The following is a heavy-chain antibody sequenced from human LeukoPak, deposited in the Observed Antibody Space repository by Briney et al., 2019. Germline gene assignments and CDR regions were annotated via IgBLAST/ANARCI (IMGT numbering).Heavy chain of an antibody. CDR3: STATYSSGYHYFES. CDR1: KFTFGAYS. CDR2: ISHSGTPT. Sequence: GGSLRLSCAAAKFTFGAYSMNWVRQAPGKGLEWVSSISHSGTPTYYADSVRGRFTISRDNAKNSLYLQMNTLRAEDTAVYFCSTATYSSGYHYFESWGQGTLVTVSS. D-gene: IGHD5-18*01. V-gene: IGHV3-21*01. J-gene: IGHJ4*02.